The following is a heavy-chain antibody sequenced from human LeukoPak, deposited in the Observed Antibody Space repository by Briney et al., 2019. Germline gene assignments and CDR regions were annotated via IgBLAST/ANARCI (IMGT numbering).Heavy chain of an antibody. J-gene: IGHJ4*02. V-gene: IGHV1-18*01. D-gene: IGHD6-13*01. CDR2: ISAYNGNT. CDR3: ARGSGIAAAGTLLLDY. CDR1: GYTFTSYG. Sequence: GASVKVSCKASGYTFTSYGISWVRQAPGQGLEWTGWISAYNGNTNYAQKLQGRVTMTTDTSTSTAYMELRSLRSDDTAVYYCARGSGIAAAGTLLLDYWGQGTLVTVSS.